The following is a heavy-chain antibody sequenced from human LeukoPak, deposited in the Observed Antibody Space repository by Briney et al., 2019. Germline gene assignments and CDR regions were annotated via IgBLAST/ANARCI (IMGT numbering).Heavy chain of an antibody. V-gene: IGHV1-69*06. D-gene: IGHD5-12*01. Sequence: GSSVKVSCKASGGTFSSYAISWVRQAPGQGLEWMGGIIPIFGTANYAQKFQGRVTITADKSTSTAYMELSSLRSEDTAVYYCASTSDSGYDYAGYFDYWGQGTLVTVSS. CDR1: GGTFSSYA. CDR2: IIPIFGTA. CDR3: ASTSDSGYDYAGYFDY. J-gene: IGHJ4*02.